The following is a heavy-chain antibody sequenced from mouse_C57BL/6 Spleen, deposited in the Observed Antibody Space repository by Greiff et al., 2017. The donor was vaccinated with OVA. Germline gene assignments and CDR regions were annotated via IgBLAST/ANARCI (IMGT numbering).Heavy chain of an antibody. CDR1: GYTFTGYW. Sequence: QVQLQQPGAELVMPGASVKLSCKASGYTFTGYWMHWVKQRPGQGLEWIGEIDPSDSYTNYNQKFKGKSTLTVDKSSSTAYMQLSSLTSEDSAVYYCARKGLTFGGYAMDYWGQGTSVTVSS. V-gene: IGHV1-69*01. CDR2: IDPSDSYT. J-gene: IGHJ4*01. CDR3: ARKGLTFGGYAMDY.